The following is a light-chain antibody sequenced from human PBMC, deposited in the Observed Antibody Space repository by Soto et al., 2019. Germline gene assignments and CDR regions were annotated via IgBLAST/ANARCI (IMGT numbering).Light chain of an antibody. CDR1: SSDVGGYNY. CDR3: SSFTSYNTVV. CDR2: EVG. Sequence: QSVLTQPASVSGSPGQSITISCTGTSSDVGGYNYVSWYQQHPGKAPKLMIYEVGNRPSGVSNRFSASKSGNTASLTISGLRPEDEADYYCSSFTSYNTVVFGGGTKVTVL. J-gene: IGLJ2*01. V-gene: IGLV2-14*01.